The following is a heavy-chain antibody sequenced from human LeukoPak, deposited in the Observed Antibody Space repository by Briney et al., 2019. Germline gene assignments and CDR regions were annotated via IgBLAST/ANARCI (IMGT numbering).Heavy chain of an antibody. J-gene: IGHJ4*02. CDR1: PYSFTSHW. CDR3: ARQNRGGSHTTGYYFDY. D-gene: IGHD1-26*01. Sequence: GESLKISCTSSPYSFTSHWIGWVRQKPGKGLEWVGLVYAGDSDTIYSPSFQGQVTMPADKSTSTVYLQWSGLKASDSATYFCARQNRGGSHTTGYYFDYWGLGTLVTVSS. V-gene: IGHV5-51*01. CDR2: VYAGDSDT.